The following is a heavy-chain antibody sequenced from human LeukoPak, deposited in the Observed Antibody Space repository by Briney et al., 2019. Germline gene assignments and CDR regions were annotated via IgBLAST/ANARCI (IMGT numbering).Heavy chain of an antibody. J-gene: IGHJ4*02. Sequence: ASVKVSCKASGYTFTSYAMHWVRQAPGQRLEWMGWINAGNGNTKYSQKFQGRVTMTRNTSISTAYMELSSLRSEDTAVYYCARELSTRDPGDYWGQGTLVTVSS. V-gene: IGHV1-3*01. CDR2: INAGNGNT. CDR1: GYTFTSYA. CDR3: ARELSTRDPGDY. D-gene: IGHD5/OR15-5a*01.